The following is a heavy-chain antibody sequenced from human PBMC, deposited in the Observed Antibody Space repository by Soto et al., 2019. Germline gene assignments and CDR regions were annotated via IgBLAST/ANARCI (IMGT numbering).Heavy chain of an antibody. J-gene: IGHJ2*01. CDR3: ARGMGRYFDL. Sequence: QLQLQESGPGLVKPSEHLSITCTVSGASIRNFYWSWIRQPTGKGLESLGRISARGRTNYNPSLQSRVDMSLDTSKNQFSLRLTSLSAADTAVYFCARGMGRYFDLWGRGPLVTVFS. CDR2: ISARGRT. CDR1: GASIRNFY. D-gene: IGHD2-8*01. V-gene: IGHV4-4*07.